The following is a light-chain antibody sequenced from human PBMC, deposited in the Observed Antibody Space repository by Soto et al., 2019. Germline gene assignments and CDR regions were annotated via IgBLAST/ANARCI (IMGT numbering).Light chain of an antibody. J-gene: IGKJ5*01. CDR3: QQYGSSPLIT. Sequence: EIVLTQSPATLSLSPGERATLSCRASQSVSSYLAWYQQKPGQAPRLLIYGASSRATGTPDRFSGSGSGTDFTLTISRLEPEDFAVYYCQQYGSSPLITFGQGTRLEIK. CDR1: QSVSSY. V-gene: IGKV3-20*01. CDR2: GAS.